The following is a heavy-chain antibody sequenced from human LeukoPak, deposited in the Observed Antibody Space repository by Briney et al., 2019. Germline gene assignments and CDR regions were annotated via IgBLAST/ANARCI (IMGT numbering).Heavy chain of an antibody. V-gene: IGHV4-59*01. Sequence: SETLSLTCTVSGGSINTYYWSWLRQPPGKGLEWIGYISYSGSTNYNPSLKRRVTMSVDTSKSQFSLKLSPVTAADTAVYYCAREDRLSHHTVFDYWGQGTLVTVSS. CDR1: GGSINTYY. CDR2: ISYSGST. J-gene: IGHJ4*02. D-gene: IGHD3-16*02. CDR3: AREDRLSHHTVFDY.